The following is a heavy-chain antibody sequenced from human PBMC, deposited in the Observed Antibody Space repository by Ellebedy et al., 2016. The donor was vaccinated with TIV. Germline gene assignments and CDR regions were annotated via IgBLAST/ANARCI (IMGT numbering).Heavy chain of an antibody. V-gene: IGHV3-7*03. Sequence: PGGSLRLSCAGSGFTFSFYWMSWVRQAPGKGPEWVANINKEGREKFYVDSVKGRFTISRDKAKNSLYLQMNRLRAEDTAVYYCASPPGVVALWGQGTLVTVSS. D-gene: IGHD3-10*01. CDR2: INKEGREK. J-gene: IGHJ4*01. CDR1: GFTFSFYW. CDR3: ASPPGVVAL.